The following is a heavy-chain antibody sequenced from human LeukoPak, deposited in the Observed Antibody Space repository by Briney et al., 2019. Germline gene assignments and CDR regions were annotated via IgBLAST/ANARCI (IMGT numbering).Heavy chain of an antibody. V-gene: IGHV3-30*18. J-gene: IGHJ4*02. Sequence: GRSLRLSCRASRFSFSDYDMHWVRQPPGKGLEWVAVVAYDGTSKFYADSVKGRFTTSRDNSRNTLYLQMDSLRAEDTAVYYCAKDTMIRGVIRGVDSWGQGTLVTVSS. D-gene: IGHD3-10*01. CDR1: RFSFSDYD. CDR2: VAYDGTSK. CDR3: AKDTMIRGVIRGVDS.